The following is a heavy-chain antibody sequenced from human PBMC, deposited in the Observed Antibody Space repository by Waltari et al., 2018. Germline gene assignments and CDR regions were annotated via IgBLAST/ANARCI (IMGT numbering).Heavy chain of an antibody. CDR3: ARDRRPTLILGSGAFDI. V-gene: IGHV3-21*01. Sequence: EVQLVESGVGLVRPGGSLSLSCAASGFTCSYYTLNWVRQAPGKGPEWISFITSDGTHTTYADSVRGRFTISRDNAKNSLFLQINSLRADDTAVYYCARDRRPTLILGSGAFDIWGQGIKVNVSS. CDR1: GFTCSYYT. J-gene: IGHJ3*02. D-gene: IGHD3-22*01. CDR2: ITSDGTHT.